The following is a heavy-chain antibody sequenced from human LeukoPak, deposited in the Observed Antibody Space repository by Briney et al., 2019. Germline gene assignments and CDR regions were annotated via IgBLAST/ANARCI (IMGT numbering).Heavy chain of an antibody. CDR1: GFSFSTYW. J-gene: IGHJ5*02. CDR3: VCRYFDWLSRFDP. CDR2: INQDGSEK. Sequence: GSLRLSCAASGFSFSTYWMSWVRQAPGKGLERVANINQDGSEKHYVDPAKGRFTISRDNAKNSLYLQMNSLRAEDTAMYYCVCRYFDWLSRFDPWGQGTLVTVSS. V-gene: IGHV3-7*01. D-gene: IGHD3-9*01.